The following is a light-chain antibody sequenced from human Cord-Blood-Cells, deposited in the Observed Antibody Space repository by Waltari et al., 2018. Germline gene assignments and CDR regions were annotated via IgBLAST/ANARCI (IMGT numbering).Light chain of an antibody. J-gene: IGKJ4*01. CDR3: QKYNSAPLT. CDR2: AAS. V-gene: IGKV1-27*01. Sequence: DIQMTQSPSSLPASAGDRVPLTCRASQGISNYLAWYQQKPGKVPKLLIYAASTLQSGVPSRFSGSGSGTDFTLTISSLQPEDVATYYCQKYNSAPLTFGGGTKVEIK. CDR1: QGISNY.